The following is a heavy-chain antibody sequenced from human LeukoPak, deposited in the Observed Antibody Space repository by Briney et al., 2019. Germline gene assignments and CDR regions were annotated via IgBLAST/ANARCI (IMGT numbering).Heavy chain of an antibody. CDR3: ARSGYCGGDCYSKDLDY. CDR1: GFRFGDYA. Sequence: GGSLRLSCTTSGFRFGDYAMSWVRQAPGKGLEWVSGINGSGGRTYYADSVKGRFTISRDNSKNTLYLQMNSLRAEDTAVYYCARSGYCGGDCYSKDLDYWGQGTLLTVSS. D-gene: IGHD2-21*02. CDR2: INGSGGRT. J-gene: IGHJ4*02. V-gene: IGHV3-23*01.